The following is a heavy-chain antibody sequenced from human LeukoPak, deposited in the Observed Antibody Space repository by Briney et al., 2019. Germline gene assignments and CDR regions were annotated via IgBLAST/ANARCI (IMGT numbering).Heavy chain of an antibody. CDR2: IDPSDSYT. CDR1: GYSFNSNW. D-gene: IGHD1-14*01. V-gene: IGHV5-10-1*01. Sequence: GEFLKIFCNASGYSFNSNWNNLVRPMPGQGAELMGRIDPSDSYTNYSPFFQGHVTISIDKSIRSAFVQWSSLEASDTGIYYCARLSGAGGTSFDYWGPGTLITVSS. J-gene: IGHJ4*02. CDR3: ARLSGAGGTSFDY.